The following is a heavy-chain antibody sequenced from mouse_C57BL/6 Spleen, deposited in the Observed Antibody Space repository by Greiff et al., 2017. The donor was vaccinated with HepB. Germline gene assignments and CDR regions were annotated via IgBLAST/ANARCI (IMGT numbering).Heavy chain of an antibody. V-gene: IGHV1-9*01. CDR1: GYTFTGYW. Sequence: QVHVKQSGAELLKPGASVKLSCKATGYTFTGYWIEWVKQRPGHGLEWIGEIVPGSGSTNYNEKFKGKATFTADTSSNTAYMQRSSLTTEDSAIYYCAREARYYYGSSYPFYWYFDVWGTGTTVTVSS. CDR2: IVPGSGST. D-gene: IGHD1-1*01. J-gene: IGHJ1*03. CDR3: AREARYYYGSSYPFYWYFDV.